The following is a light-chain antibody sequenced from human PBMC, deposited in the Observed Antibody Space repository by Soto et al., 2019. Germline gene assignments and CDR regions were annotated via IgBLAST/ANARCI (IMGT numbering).Light chain of an antibody. CDR2: GAS. Sequence: EIVLTQSPGTLSLSPGERATLSCRASQTVSRDYLAWYQQKPGQAPRILIYGASSRAPGIPDRFSGSGSGTDCHLTVSGLEPEDFAVYYCQQYGSSPTFGGGTKWEFK. CDR3: QQYGSSPT. J-gene: IGKJ4*01. V-gene: IGKV3-20*01. CDR1: QTVSRDY.